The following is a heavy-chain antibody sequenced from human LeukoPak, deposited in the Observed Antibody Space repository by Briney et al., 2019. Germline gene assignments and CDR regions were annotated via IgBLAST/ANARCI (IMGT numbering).Heavy chain of an antibody. CDR3: ARGYDTLTGYGRWLDP. V-gene: IGHV1-46*01. CDR2: IKPPGGTA. Sequence: PGASVKVSCKASGYTFTTLDINWVRQAPGQGLEWMGMIKPPGGTAYSTQRFQGRISLTRDTSTSTVYMELSGLRSEDTAFYYCARGYDTLTGYGRWLDPWGQGTLVIVSS. J-gene: IGHJ5*02. CDR1: GYTFTTLD. D-gene: IGHD3-9*01.